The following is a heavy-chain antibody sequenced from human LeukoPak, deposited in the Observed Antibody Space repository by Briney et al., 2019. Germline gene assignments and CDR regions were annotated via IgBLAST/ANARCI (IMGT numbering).Heavy chain of an antibody. V-gene: IGHV4-39*07. CDR1: GGSISSSSYY. J-gene: IGHJ3*02. D-gene: IGHD3-22*01. CDR3: ARLPNYYDSSGYYGAFDI. Sequence: PSETLSLTCTVSGGSISSSSYYWGWIRQPPGKGLEWIGSIYYSGSTYYNPSLKSRVTISVDTSKNQFSLKLSSVTAADTAVYYCARLPNYYDSSGYYGAFDIWGQGTMVTVSS. CDR2: IYYSGST.